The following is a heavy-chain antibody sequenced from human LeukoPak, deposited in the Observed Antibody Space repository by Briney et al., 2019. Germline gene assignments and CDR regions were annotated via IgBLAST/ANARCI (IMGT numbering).Heavy chain of an antibody. CDR1: GFTFSGYA. CDR3: ARSNFRPTAPFDY. D-gene: IGHD4-17*01. CDR2: ISYDGSNK. Sequence: GRSLRLSCAASGFTFSGYAMHWVRQAPGKGLEWVAVISYDGSNKYYADSVKGRFTISRDNSKNTLYLQMNSLRAEDTAVYYCARSNFRPTAPFDYWGQGTLVTVSS. V-gene: IGHV3-30-3*01. J-gene: IGHJ4*02.